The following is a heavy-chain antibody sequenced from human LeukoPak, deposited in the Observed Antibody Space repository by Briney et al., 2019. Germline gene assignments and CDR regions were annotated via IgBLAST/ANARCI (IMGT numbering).Heavy chain of an antibody. CDR2: IYTGGSA. V-gene: IGHV3-66*02. D-gene: IGHD6-13*01. CDR3: ARGFGKAAANVFGGYTMDV. J-gene: IGHJ6*02. CDR1: GFTVDSKY. Sequence: GVSLRLSCAASGFTVDSKYMSWVRQAPGKGLEWVSLIYTGGSAYYADSVRGRFTISRDNSKNTLYLQMNSLRPEDTAVYYCARGFGKAAANVFGGYTMDVWGQGTTVTVSS.